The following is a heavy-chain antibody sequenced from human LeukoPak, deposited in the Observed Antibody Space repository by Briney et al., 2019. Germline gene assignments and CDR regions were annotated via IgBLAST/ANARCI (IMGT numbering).Heavy chain of an antibody. CDR1: GFTFSSYI. V-gene: IGHV3-21*05. CDR3: ARDLPTGTYRAYFDN. D-gene: IGHD1-26*01. Sequence: GGSLRLSCAASGFTFSSYIMNWVRQAPGKGLEWVSYISSTGSDIYYADSVKGRFTITRDNAENSLYLQMNSLRAEDTAVYYCARDLPTGTYRAYFDNWGQGTLVTVSS. CDR2: ISSTGSDI. J-gene: IGHJ4*02.